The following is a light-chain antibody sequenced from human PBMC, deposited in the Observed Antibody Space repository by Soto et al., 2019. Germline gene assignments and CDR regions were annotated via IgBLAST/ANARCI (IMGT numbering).Light chain of an antibody. CDR3: QYYDTSNPLV. Sequence: NFMLTQPHSVSESPGKTVTISCTRSSGSIGSSYVQWYQQRPGSSPTTVIFEDNQRPTGVPVRFSGSIDSSSNSASLVISGLRTEDEADYYCQYYDTSNPLVFGGGTKVTVL. CDR2: EDN. CDR1: SGSIGSSY. V-gene: IGLV6-57*01. J-gene: IGLJ3*02.